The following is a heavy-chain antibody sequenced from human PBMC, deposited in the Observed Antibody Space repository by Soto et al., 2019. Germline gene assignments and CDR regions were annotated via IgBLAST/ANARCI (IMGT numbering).Heavy chain of an antibody. CDR2: IYHTGTT. V-gene: IGHV4-30-2*01. CDR1: GGSINSGGYS. Sequence: SETLSLTCTVSGGSINSGGYSWTWIRQPPGKGLEWIGFIYHTGTTYYNPSLKSRVTISVDRSKNQFSLKLNSVTAADTAVYYCARSVFPWGQGTLVTVSS. CDR3: ARSVFP. J-gene: IGHJ5*02.